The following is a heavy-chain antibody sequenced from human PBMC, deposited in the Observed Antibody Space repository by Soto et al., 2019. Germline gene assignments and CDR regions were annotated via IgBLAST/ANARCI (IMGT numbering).Heavy chain of an antibody. Sequence: QVQLVESGGGVVQPGRSLRLSCAASGFTFSNNAMDWVRQSPGKGLEWVAVISYDGSNKYITESVKGRFTISRDNSKNTLFLQMNSLRAEDTAAYYFGRGTTTSAFSAMDVWGQGTTVTVSS. J-gene: IGHJ6*02. V-gene: IGHV3-30-3*01. CDR3: GRGTTTSAFSAMDV. CDR1: GFTFSNNA. CDR2: ISYDGSNK. D-gene: IGHD1-1*01.